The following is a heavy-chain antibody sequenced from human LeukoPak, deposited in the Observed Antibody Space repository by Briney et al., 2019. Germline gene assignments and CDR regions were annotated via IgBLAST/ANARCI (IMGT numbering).Heavy chain of an antibody. Sequence: SETLSLTCTVSGGSISSYYWSWIRQPAGKGLEWIGRIYSSGNTHYNPSLKSRVTMSVDTSKSQFSLTLSSVTAADPALYSGAGGGIAAVWDTCFDPWGQGTLVTVSS. CDR3: AGGGIAAVWDTCFDP. D-gene: IGHD6-13*01. CDR2: IYSSGNT. V-gene: IGHV4-4*07. J-gene: IGHJ5*02. CDR1: GGSISSYY.